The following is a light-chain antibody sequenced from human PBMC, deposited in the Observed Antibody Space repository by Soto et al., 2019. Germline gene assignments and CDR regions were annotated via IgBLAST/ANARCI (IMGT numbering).Light chain of an antibody. CDR2: TLS. CDR1: QSLLDTDDGKTY. Sequence: IVLTQTPLSLPVTPGEPASISCRSSQSLLDTDDGKTYLDWYLQKPGQSPQLLIYTLSSRAHGVPVRFSGSGSGTDVTLKISRVEAEDVGVYYCMQRIEFPWTFGQGTKVEIK. CDR3: MQRIEFPWT. V-gene: IGKV2-40*01. J-gene: IGKJ1*01.